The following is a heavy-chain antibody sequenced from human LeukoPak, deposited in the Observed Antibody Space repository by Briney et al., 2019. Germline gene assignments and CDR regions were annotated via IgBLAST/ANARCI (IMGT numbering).Heavy chain of an antibody. Sequence: PGGSLRLSCAASGFSFSSYEMNWVRQAPGKGLEWVSYISSSGSTIYYADSVKGRFTISRDNAKNSLYLEMNSLRAEDTAVYYCARDYGGSSPFDYWGQGTLVTVPS. J-gene: IGHJ4*02. CDR1: GFSFSSYE. D-gene: IGHD4-23*01. CDR3: ARDYGGSSPFDY. V-gene: IGHV3-48*03. CDR2: ISSSGSTI.